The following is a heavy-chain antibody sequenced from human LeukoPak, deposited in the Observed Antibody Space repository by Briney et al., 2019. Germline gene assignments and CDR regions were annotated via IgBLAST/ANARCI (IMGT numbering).Heavy chain of an antibody. CDR3: ARNIQEQWLVQGY. V-gene: IGHV1-2*02. Sequence: ASVKGSCKASGYTFTDYYLHWVRQAPGQGLEWMGWINPNSGGTNYAQKFQGRVTMTRDTSISTAYMEVSRLISDDTAVYYCARNIQEQWLVQGYWGQGTLVTVSS. J-gene: IGHJ4*02. CDR1: GYTFTDYY. D-gene: IGHD6-19*01. CDR2: INPNSGGT.